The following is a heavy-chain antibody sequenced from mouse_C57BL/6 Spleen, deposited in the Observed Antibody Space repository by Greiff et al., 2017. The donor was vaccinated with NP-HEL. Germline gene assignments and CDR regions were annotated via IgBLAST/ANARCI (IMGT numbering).Heavy chain of an antibody. CDR2: ISYSGST. CDR1: GYSITSGYD. CDR3: ARGGPAQYYFDY. J-gene: IGHJ2*01. V-gene: IGHV3-1*01. Sequence: EVQRVESGPGMVKPSQSLSLTCTVTGYSITSGYDWHWIRHFPGNKLEWMGYISYSGSTNYNPSLKSRISITHDTSKNHFFLKLNSVTTEDTATYYCARGGPAQYYFDYWGQGTTLTVSS.